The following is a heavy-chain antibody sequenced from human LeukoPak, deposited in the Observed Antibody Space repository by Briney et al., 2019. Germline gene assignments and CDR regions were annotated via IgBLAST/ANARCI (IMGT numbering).Heavy chain of an antibody. D-gene: IGHD3-3*01. CDR1: GGSISSSSYY. J-gene: IGHJ5*02. Sequence: PSETLSLTCTVSGGSISSSSYYWGWIRQPPGKGLEWIGSICYSGSTYYNPSLKSRVTISVDTSKNQFSLKLSSVTAADTAVYYCAPSPYYDFWSGYPNWFDPWGQGTLVTVSS. CDR2: ICYSGST. V-gene: IGHV4-39*01. CDR3: APSPYYDFWSGYPNWFDP.